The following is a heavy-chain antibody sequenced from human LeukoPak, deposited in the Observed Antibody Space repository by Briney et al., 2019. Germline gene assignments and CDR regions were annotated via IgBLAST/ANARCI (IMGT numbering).Heavy chain of an antibody. J-gene: IGHJ6*03. CDR1: GFTFSSYG. V-gene: IGHV3-23*01. D-gene: IGHD3-10*01. CDR3: AREIRRITMVRGVISYMDV. Sequence: GGSLRLSCAASGFTFSSYGMSWVRQAPGKGLEWVSAMSGSGGNTYYADSVKGRFTISRDNSKNTLYLQMNNLRAEDTAVYYCAREIRRITMVRGVISYMDVWGTGTTVTISS. CDR2: MSGSGGNT.